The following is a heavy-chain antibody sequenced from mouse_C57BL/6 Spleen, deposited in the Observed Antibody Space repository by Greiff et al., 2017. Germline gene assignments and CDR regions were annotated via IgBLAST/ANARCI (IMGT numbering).Heavy chain of an antibody. V-gene: IGHV3-6*01. CDR2: ISYDGSN. J-gene: IGHJ2*01. CDR3: ARRTTVVAHFDY. D-gene: IGHD1-1*01. CDR1: GYSITSGYY. Sequence: ESGPGLVKPSQSLSLTCSVSGYSITSGYYWNWIRQFPGNKLEWMGYISYDGSNNYNPSLKNRISITLDTSKNQFFLKLNSVTTEDTATYYCARRTTVVAHFDYWGQGTTLTVSS.